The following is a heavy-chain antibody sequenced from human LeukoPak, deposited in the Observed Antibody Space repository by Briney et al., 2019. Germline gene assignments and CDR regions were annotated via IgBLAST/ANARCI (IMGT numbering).Heavy chain of an antibody. D-gene: IGHD1-20*01. Sequence: PGGSLSLSCAPSGFTLSSYSMNSVRQAPGKGVGWVSDISSSSSYIYYADSVKGRFTISRDNAKNSLYLQMNSLRAEDTAVYYCARGLTGTKSDYWGQGTLVTASS. V-gene: IGHV3-21*01. CDR2: ISSSSSYI. CDR3: ARGLTGTKSDY. CDR1: GFTLSSYS. J-gene: IGHJ4*02.